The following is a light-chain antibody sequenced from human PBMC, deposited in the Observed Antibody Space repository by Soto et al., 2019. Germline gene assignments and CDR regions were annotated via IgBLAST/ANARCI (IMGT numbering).Light chain of an antibody. CDR3: QQSYVAPT. CDR1: LTTSIY. J-gene: IGKJ1*01. V-gene: IGKV1-39*01. Sequence: DIQLTQSPSSLSASLGDRVTITCRASLTTSIYLNWYQQKPGKAPRLLIYAASNLQSGVPSRFSGSGSGTDFPLTISSLQPEDFATYYCQQSYVAPTFGQGTKVESK. CDR2: AAS.